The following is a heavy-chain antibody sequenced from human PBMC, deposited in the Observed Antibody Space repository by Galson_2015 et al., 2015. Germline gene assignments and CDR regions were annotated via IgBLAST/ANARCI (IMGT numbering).Heavy chain of an antibody. J-gene: IGHJ4*02. Sequence: SLRLSCAASGFTFSDHYMDWVRQAPGKGLEWVARIRNKAQSYTTEYAASVKDRFTISRDNSKDSLYLQMNSLETEDTAVYYCVRGFCGGGSCYSDYWGQGTLVTVSS. D-gene: IGHD2-15*01. CDR1: GFTFSDHY. V-gene: IGHV3-72*01. CDR2: IRNKAQSYTT. CDR3: VRGFCGGGSCYSDY.